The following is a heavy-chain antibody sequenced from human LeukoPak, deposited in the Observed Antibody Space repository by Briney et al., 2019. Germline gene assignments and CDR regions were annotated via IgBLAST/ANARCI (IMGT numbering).Heavy chain of an antibody. CDR1: GGSISSYY. D-gene: IGHD4-17*01. J-gene: IGHJ4*02. V-gene: IGHV4-59*08. CDR3: ARGGNYGDYDGYFDY. Sequence: PSETLSLTCTVSGGSISSYYWSWIRQPPGKGLEWIGYIYYSGSTNYNPSLRSRVTISVDTSKNQFSLKLSSVTAADTAVYYCARGGNYGDYDGYFDYWGQRILVTVSS. CDR2: IYYSGST.